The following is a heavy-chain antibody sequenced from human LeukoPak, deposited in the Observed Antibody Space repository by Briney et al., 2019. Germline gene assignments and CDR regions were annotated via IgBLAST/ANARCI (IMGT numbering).Heavy chain of an antibody. CDR3: ARVGGTYYYDSSGSIDY. V-gene: IGHV4-30-4*01. CDR1: GGSISSGDYY. D-gene: IGHD3-22*01. J-gene: IGHJ4*02. CDR2: IYYSGST. Sequence: SQTLSLTCTVSGGSISSGDYYWSWIRQPPGKGLEWIGYIYYSGSTYYNPSLKSRVTISVGTSKNQFSLKLSSVTAADTAVYYCARVGGTYYYDSSGSIDYWGQGTLVTVSS.